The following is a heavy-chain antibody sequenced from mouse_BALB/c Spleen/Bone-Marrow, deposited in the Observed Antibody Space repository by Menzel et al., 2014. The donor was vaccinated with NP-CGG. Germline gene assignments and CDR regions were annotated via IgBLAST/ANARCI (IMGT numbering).Heavy chain of an antibody. CDR1: GYTFTVYA. Sequence: QVHLQQPGAELVRPGVSVKISCKGSGYTFTVYAMHWVKQSHAKSLEWIGLISNYYGDASYNQKFKGKATMTVDKSSSTAYMELARLTSEDSAIYYCARSGKVRNAMDYWGQGTSVTVS. V-gene: IGHV1S137*01. CDR2: ISNYYGDA. J-gene: IGHJ4*01. CDR3: ARSGKVRNAMDY. D-gene: IGHD2-14*01.